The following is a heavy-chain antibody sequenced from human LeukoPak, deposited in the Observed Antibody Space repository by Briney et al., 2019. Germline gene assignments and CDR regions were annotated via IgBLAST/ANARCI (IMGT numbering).Heavy chain of an antibody. Sequence: QPGRSLRLSCAASGFTFSSYGIHWVRLAPGKGLEWVAVISDDGTRKYYADSVQGRFTISRDNSKNTLYLQMGSLRAEDMAVYYCATHLYDEWAPFDYWGQGTLVTVSS. V-gene: IGHV3-30*03. J-gene: IGHJ4*02. CDR3: ATHLYDEWAPFDY. CDR1: GFTFSSYG. D-gene: IGHD1-26*01. CDR2: ISDDGTRK.